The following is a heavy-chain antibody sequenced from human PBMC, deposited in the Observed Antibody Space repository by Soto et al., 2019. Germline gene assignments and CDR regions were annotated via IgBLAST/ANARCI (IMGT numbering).Heavy chain of an antibody. Sequence: QVQLVXSGGGVVQPGXSLXXSCAASXFTFSSYGMHWVRQAPGKGXXXVAVISYDGSNKYYADSVKGRFTISXXXXXXXXXXXXXXXXXEDTAVYYCAKDFVVMRMVAATDYWGQGTLVTVSS. CDR1: XFTFSSYG. J-gene: IGHJ4*02. V-gene: IGHV3-30*03. CDR2: ISYDGSNK. CDR3: AKDFVVMRMVAATDY. D-gene: IGHD2-15*01.